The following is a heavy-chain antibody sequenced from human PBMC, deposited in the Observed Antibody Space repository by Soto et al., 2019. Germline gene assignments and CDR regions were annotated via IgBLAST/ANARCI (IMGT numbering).Heavy chain of an antibody. CDR3: TRNPTITMVRGVITPEG. D-gene: IGHD3-10*01. CDR2: IRSKAYGGTT. Sequence: PGGSLRLSCTASGFTFGDYAMSWFRQAPGKGLEWVGFIRSKAYGGTTEYAASVKGRFTISRDDSKSIAYLQMNSLKTEDTAVYYCTRNPTITMVRGVITPEGWGEGTMVTVSS. CDR1: GFTFGDYA. J-gene: IGHJ3*01. V-gene: IGHV3-49*03.